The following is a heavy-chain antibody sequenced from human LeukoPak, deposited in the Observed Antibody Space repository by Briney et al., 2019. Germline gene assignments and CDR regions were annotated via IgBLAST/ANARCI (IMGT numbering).Heavy chain of an antibody. D-gene: IGHD2-2*01. J-gene: IGHJ4*02. CDR2: IYYSGST. CDR1: GGSISSYY. CDR3: ARDRYCSSPNCEWGY. V-gene: IGHV4-59*01. Sequence: SETLSLTCTGSGGSISSYYWSWIRQPPGKGLEWIGYIYYSGSTNYNPSLKSRVTISVDTSKNQFSLKLSSVTAADTAVYYCARDRYCSSPNCEWGYWGQGTLVSVSS.